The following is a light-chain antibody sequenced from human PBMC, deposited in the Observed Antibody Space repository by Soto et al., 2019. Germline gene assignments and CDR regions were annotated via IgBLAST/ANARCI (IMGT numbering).Light chain of an antibody. CDR1: SSDVGGYNY. CDR3: SSYTSSRV. CDR2: EVS. V-gene: IGLV2-14*01. J-gene: IGLJ3*02. Sequence: QSALTQPASVSGSPGQSITISCTGTSSDVGGYNYVSWYQQHPGKAPKLMIYEVSNRPSGVSNRFSGSKSGNTASLTISGLQAEDAADYYCSSYTSSRVCGGGTQVTVL.